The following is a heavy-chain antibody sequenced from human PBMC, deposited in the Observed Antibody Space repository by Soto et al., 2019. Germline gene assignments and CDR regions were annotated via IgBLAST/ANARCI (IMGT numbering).Heavy chain of an antibody. Sequence: PGGSLRLSCASSGFTFGDFGMSWVRQAPGKGLEWVAVISAGADATYYAASVKGRFTLSRDNSKNILYLQMNSLTVADTAVYYCAKKLTTYAVDPADYWGQRTQVTVSS. CDR3: AKKLTTYAVDPADY. CDR2: ISAGADAT. CDR1: GFTFGDFG. V-gene: IGHV3-23*01. J-gene: IGHJ4*02. D-gene: IGHD3-3*01.